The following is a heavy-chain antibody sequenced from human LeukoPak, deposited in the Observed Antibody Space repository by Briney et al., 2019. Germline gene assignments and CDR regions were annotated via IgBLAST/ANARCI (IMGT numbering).Heavy chain of an antibody. J-gene: IGHJ4*02. CDR3: ARYYCSSTICSHFDY. D-gene: IGHD2-2*01. CDR1: GGSIRSYY. CDR2: IYYSGNT. V-gene: IGHV4-59*01. Sequence: SETLSLTCTVSGGSIRSYYWSWIRQPPGKGLVWIGYIYYSGNTNYNPSLKSRVTISVDTSKNQSSLKLSSVTAADTAVYYRARYYCSSTICSHFDYWGQGTLVTVSS.